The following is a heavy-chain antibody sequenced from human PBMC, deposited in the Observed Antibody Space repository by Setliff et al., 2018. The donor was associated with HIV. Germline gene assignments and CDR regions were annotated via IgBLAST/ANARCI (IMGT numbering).Heavy chain of an antibody. Sequence: ASVKVSCKTSGYTFGSHGISWVRQAPGQGLEWMGWISAYNGNTNYAQKFQGRATMTRDTSTNTAYMEVRSLRPDDTAVYYCAKDKTEGAMDVWGQGTTVTVSS. CDR2: ISAYNGNT. D-gene: IGHD1-26*01. CDR1: GYTFGSHG. J-gene: IGHJ6*02. V-gene: IGHV1-18*01. CDR3: AKDKTEGAMDV.